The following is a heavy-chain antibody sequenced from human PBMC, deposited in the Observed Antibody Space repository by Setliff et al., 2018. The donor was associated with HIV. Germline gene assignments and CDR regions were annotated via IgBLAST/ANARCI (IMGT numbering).Heavy chain of an antibody. CDR3: ARVITMVWTTFDP. CDR1: GVSTSSSSYY. J-gene: IGHJ5*02. Sequence: SETLSLTCIVSGVSTSSSSYYWGWIRQPPGKGLEWIGYISYSGSTYYNPSLKSRITISADTSKNHFSLRLTSVTAADTAVYYCARVITMVWTTFDPWGQGTLVTVSS. D-gene: IGHD3-10*01. CDR2: ISYSGST. V-gene: IGHV4-39*02.